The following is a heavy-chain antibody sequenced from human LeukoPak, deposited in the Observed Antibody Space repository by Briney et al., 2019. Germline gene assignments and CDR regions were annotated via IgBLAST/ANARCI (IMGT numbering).Heavy chain of an antibody. CDR2: INHSGST. Sequence: PSETLSLTCAVYGGSFSGYYWSWIRQPPGKGLEWIGEINHSGSTNYNPSLKSRVTISVDTSKNQFSLKLSSVTAADTAVYYCARHSDDFWSGFSSGYFDYWGQGTLVTVSS. CDR3: ARHSDDFWSGFSSGYFDY. D-gene: IGHD3-3*01. J-gene: IGHJ4*02. CDR1: GGSFSGYY. V-gene: IGHV4-34*01.